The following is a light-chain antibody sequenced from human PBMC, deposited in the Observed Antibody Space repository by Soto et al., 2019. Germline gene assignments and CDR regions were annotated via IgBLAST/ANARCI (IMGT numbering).Light chain of an antibody. CDR1: HSINTY. Sequence: EIVLTQSPGTLSLSPGERATLSCRASHSINTYLAWYQQKPGQAPRLLIYDASKRATGIPARFSGSGSGTNFTLTISSLEPEDFAVYYCQQRRSWQVTFGQGTKVDIK. CDR3: QQRRSWQVT. V-gene: IGKV3D-11*02. J-gene: IGKJ1*01. CDR2: DAS.